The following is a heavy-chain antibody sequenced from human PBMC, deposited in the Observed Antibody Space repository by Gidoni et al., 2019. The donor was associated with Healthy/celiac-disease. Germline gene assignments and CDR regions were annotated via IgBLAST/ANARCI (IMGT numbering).Heavy chain of an antibody. CDR1: GFTFSSYA. J-gene: IGHJ3*02. Sequence: EVQLLESGGGLVQPGGSLRLSCAPSGFTFSSYAMSWVRQAPGEGLEWVSAIRGSGGSTYYADSVKGRFTISRDNSKNTLYLQMNSLRAEDTAVYYCAKDPGYCSGGSCSVGAFDIWGQGTMVTVSS. V-gene: IGHV3-23*01. D-gene: IGHD2-15*01. CDR2: IRGSGGST. CDR3: AKDPGYCSGGSCSVGAFDI.